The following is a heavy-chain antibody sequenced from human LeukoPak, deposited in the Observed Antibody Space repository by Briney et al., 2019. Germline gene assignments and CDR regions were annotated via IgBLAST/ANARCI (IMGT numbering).Heavy chain of an antibody. V-gene: IGHV4-59*01. D-gene: IGHD3-22*01. J-gene: IGHJ5*02. CDR2: IYYSGST. CDR1: GGSISSYY. Sequence: SETLSLTCTVSGGSISSYYWSWIRQPPGKGLEWIGYIYYSGSTNYNPSLKSRVTISVDTSKNQFSLKLSSVTAADTAVYYCARDPPYYYDTLFDPWGQGTLVTVSS. CDR3: ARDPPYYYDTLFDP.